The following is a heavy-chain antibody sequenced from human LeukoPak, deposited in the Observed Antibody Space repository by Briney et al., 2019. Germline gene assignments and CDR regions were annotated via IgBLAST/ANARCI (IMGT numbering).Heavy chain of an antibody. V-gene: IGHV1-2*02. CDR2: INPNSGGT. CDR1: GYTFTGYY. Sequence: ASVKVSCKASGYTFTGYYMHWVRQAPGQGLEWMGWINPNSGGTNYAQKFQGRVTMTRDTSISTAYMELSRLRSDDTAVYYCASSLGIYDSSGYYYVGIYYWGQGTLVTVSS. D-gene: IGHD3-22*01. CDR3: ASSLGIYDSSGYYYVGIYY. J-gene: IGHJ4*02.